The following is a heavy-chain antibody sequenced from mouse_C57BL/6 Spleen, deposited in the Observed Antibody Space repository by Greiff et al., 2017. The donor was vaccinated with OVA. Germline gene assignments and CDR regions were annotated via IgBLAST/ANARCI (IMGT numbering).Heavy chain of an antibody. CDR1: GYSITSGYY. Sequence: EVQLVESGPGLVKPSQSLSLTCSVTGYSITSGYYWNWIRQFPGNKLEWMGYISYDGSNNYNPSLKNRISITRDTSKNQFFLKLNSVTTEDTATYCCARESTGYFDYWGQGTTLTVSS. V-gene: IGHV3-6*01. J-gene: IGHJ2*01. CDR3: ARESTGYFDY. CDR2: ISYDGSN.